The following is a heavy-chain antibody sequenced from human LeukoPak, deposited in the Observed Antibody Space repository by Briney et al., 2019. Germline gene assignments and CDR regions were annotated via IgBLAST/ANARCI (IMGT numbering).Heavy chain of an antibody. D-gene: IGHD6-13*01. CDR3: ARSAAGADY. Sequence: ASVKVSCKASGYTFTGYYMHWVRQAPGQGLEWMGWINPNSGGTNYAQKFQGRVTITADESTSTAYMELSSLRSEDTAVYYCARSAAGADYWGQGTLVTVSS. CDR2: INPNSGGT. CDR1: GYTFTGYY. J-gene: IGHJ4*02. V-gene: IGHV1-2*02.